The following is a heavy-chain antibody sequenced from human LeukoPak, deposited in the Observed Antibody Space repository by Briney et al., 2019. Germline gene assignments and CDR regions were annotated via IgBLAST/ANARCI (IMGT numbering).Heavy chain of an antibody. V-gene: IGHV3-30*03. Sequence: GGSLRLSCAASGFTFSSYGMHWVRQAPGKGLEWVAVISYDGSNKYYADSVKGRFTISRDNSKNTLYLQMNSLRAEDTAVYYCARLGLDRHYGMDVWGKGTTVTVSS. CDR1: GFTFSSYG. J-gene: IGHJ6*04. CDR2: ISYDGSNK. CDR3: ARLGLDRHYGMDV. D-gene: IGHD1-1*01.